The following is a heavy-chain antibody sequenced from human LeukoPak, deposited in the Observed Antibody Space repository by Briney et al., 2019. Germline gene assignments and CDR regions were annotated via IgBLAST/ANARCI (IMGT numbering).Heavy chain of an antibody. Sequence: GGSLRLSCAASGFTFSSYSMNWVRQAPGKGLEWVSYISSSSSTIYYADSVKGRFTISRDNAENSLYLQMNSLTAEDTAVYYCARGSSSPGVDYWGQGTLVTVSS. D-gene: IGHD6-13*01. CDR3: ARGSSSPGVDY. J-gene: IGHJ4*02. V-gene: IGHV3-48*04. CDR1: GFTFSSYS. CDR2: ISSSSSTI.